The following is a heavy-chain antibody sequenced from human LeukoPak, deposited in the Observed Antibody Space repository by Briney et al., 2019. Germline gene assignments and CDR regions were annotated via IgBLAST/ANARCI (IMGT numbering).Heavy chain of an antibody. CDR1: GGSFSGYY. Sequence: PSETLSLTCAVYGGSFSGYYWSWIRQPPGKGLEWIGEINHSGSTNYNPSLKSRVTISVDTSKNRFSLKLSSVTAADTAVYYCASYDILTGYYIFDYWGQGTLVTVSS. CDR3: ASYDILTGYYIFDY. D-gene: IGHD3-9*01. V-gene: IGHV4-34*01. J-gene: IGHJ4*02. CDR2: INHSGST.